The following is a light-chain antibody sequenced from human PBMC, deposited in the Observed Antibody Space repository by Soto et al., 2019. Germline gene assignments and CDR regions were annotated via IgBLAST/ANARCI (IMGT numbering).Light chain of an antibody. J-gene: IGKJ2*01. CDR1: QSVSSSY. V-gene: IGKV3-20*01. CDR3: QQYGSSPYT. Sequence: EIVLTQSPGTLSLSPGDRATLSCRASQSVSSSYLAWYQQKPGQAHRLLIYGASSRATGIPARFSGSGSGTGFTLTISSLEPEDFAVYYCQQYGSSPYTFGQGTKVEIK. CDR2: GAS.